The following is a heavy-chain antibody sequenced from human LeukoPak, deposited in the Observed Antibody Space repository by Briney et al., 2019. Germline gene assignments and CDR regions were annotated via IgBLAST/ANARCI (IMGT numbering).Heavy chain of an antibody. V-gene: IGHV4-31*03. CDR3: ARAAAVEMATIG. CDR2: IHYSGST. D-gene: IGHD5-24*01. Sequence: SQTLSLTCTVSGGSISSDGYYWSWIRQHPGKGLEWIGYIHYSGSTYYNPSLKGRVTISVDTSKNQFSLKLSSVTAADTAVYYCARAAAVEMATIGWGQGTLVTVSS. CDR1: GGSISSDGYY. J-gene: IGHJ4*02.